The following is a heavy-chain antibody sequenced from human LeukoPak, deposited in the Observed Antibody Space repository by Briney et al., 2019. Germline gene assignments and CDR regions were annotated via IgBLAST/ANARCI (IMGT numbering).Heavy chain of an antibody. D-gene: IGHD4-23*01. CDR3: AKNASTVVTPGGWFDP. J-gene: IGHJ5*02. CDR1: GGSISSRSYY. Sequence: SETLSLTCTVSGGSISSRSYYWGWIRQPPGKGLEWIGSIYNPSLKSRVTISVDTSKNQFSLRLSSVTAADTAVYYCAKNASTVVTPGGWFDPWAQGTLVTVSS. V-gene: IGHV4-39*07.